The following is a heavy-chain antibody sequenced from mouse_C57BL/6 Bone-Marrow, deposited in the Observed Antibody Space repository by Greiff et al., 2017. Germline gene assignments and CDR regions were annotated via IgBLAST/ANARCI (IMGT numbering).Heavy chain of an antibody. Sequence: EVKLVESGGGLVKPGGSLKLSCAASGFTFSSYAMSWVRQTPEKRLEWVATISDGGSYTYYPDNVKGRFTISRDNAKNNLYLQMSHLKSEDTAMYYGASGLLPYAMDYWGQGTSVTVSS. J-gene: IGHJ4*01. CDR1: GFTFSSYA. CDR2: ISDGGSYT. V-gene: IGHV5-4*03. D-gene: IGHD1-1*01. CDR3: ASGLLPYAMDY.